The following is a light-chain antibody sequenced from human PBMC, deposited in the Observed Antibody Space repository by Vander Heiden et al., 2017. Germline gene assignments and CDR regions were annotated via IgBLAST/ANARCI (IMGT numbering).Light chain of an antibody. V-gene: IGKV3-15*01. J-gene: IGKJ1*01. CDR1: QSLSGH. CDR2: GAS. CDR3: QQYDKWPLT. Sequence: EIVIAQSPATLSVSPGERATVSCRASQSLSGHLAWYQQKSGQAPRLLIHGASTRAAGIPARFSGSGSGTEFSLTISGLQSEDFAVYFCQQYDKWPLTFGQGTRVEIK.